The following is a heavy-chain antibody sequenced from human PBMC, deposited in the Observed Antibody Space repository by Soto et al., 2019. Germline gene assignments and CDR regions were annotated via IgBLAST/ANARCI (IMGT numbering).Heavy chain of an antibody. Sequence: PSETLSLTCTVSGGSISSGCYYWSWIRQHPGKGLQWIGYIYYSGSTYYNPSLKSRVTISVDTSKNQFSLKLSSVTAADTAVYYCARVMADDTSGSACDAWGPGALVTVSS. CDR2: IYYSGST. J-gene: IGHJ5*02. CDR3: ARVMADDTSGSACDA. CDR1: GGSISSGCYY. D-gene: IGHD3-22*01. V-gene: IGHV4-31*03.